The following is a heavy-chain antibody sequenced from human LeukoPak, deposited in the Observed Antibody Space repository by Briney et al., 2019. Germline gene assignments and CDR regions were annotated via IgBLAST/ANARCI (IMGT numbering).Heavy chain of an antibody. D-gene: IGHD3-9*01. Sequence: ASVTVSCTASGYTFTGYYIHWVRQAPGQGMEWMGWINPDSGGTYYAQKFQGRVTMTRDTSISTAYMELSRLRSDDTAVYYCANIMPGYYNGYWGQGTLVTVSS. V-gene: IGHV1-2*02. J-gene: IGHJ4*02. CDR2: INPDSGGT. CDR1: GYTFTGYY. CDR3: ANIMPGYYNGY.